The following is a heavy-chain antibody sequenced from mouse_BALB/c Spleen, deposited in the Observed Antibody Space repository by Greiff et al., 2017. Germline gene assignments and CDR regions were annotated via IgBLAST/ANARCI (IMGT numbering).Heavy chain of an antibody. J-gene: IGHJ3*01. CDR1: GYSFTDYI. CDR2: INPYYGST. D-gene: IGHD2-14*01. V-gene: IGHV1-39*01. Sequence: EVQLQQTGPELVKPGASVKISCKASGYSFTDYIMLWVKQSHGKSLEWIGNINPYYGSTSYNLKFKGKATLTVDKSSSTAYMQLNSLTSEDSAVYYCARSNYRYDVGWFAYWGQGTLVTVSA. CDR3: ARSNYRYDVGWFAY.